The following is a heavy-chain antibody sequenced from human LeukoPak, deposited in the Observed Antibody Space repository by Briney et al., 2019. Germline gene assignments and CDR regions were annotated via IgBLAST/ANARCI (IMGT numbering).Heavy chain of an antibody. Sequence: PGGSLGLSCAAPGFMFHDYAIHWVRQAPGKGLEWVSLISGDGGSTFYADSVKGQFTISRDNSKNSLYLQMNSLRSDDTALYYCARESESSGWYDYWGQGTLVTVSS. CDR2: ISGDGGST. J-gene: IGHJ4*02. V-gene: IGHV3-43*02. D-gene: IGHD6-19*01. CDR3: ARESESSGWYDY. CDR1: GFMFHDYA.